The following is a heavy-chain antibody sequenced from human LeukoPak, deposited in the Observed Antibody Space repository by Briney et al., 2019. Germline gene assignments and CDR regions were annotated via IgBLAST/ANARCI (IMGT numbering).Heavy chain of an antibody. CDR3: TTEDYDYVWGSYRLFDY. D-gene: IGHD3-16*02. CDR1: GFTFSNAW. J-gene: IGHJ4*02. CDR2: IKSKTDGGTT. V-gene: IGHV3-15*01. Sequence: PGGSLRPSCAASGFTFSNAWMSWVRQAPGKGLEWVGRIKSKTDGGTTDYAAPVKGRFTISRDDSKNTLYLQMNSLKTEDTAVYYCTTEDYDYVWGSYRLFDYWGQGTLVTVSS.